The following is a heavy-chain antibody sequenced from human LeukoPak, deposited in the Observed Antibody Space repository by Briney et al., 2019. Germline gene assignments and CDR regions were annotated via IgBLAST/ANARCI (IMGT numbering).Heavy chain of an antibody. D-gene: IGHD4-17*01. J-gene: IGHJ4*02. Sequence: SETLSLTCTVSGGSISSYYWSWIRQPPGKGLEWIGYIYYSGSTNYNPSLKSRVTISVDTSKNQFSLKLSSVTAADTAVYYCARGADYGDYEGYWGQGTLVTVSS. CDR1: GGSISSYY. CDR2: IYYSGST. CDR3: ARGADYGDYEGY. V-gene: IGHV4-59*01.